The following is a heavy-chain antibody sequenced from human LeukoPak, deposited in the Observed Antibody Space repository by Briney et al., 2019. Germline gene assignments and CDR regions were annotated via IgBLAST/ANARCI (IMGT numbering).Heavy chain of an antibody. CDR1: GFTFSTYG. CDR2: ISYDGSNK. V-gene: IGHV3-30*18. CDR3: AKAHTGWSNYYYYGMDV. Sequence: GGSLRLSCAASGFTFSTYGIHWVRQAPGKGLEWVALISYDGSNKYYADFVKGRFTISRDNSKNTLYLQMNSLRAEDTAVYYCAKAHTGWSNYYYYGMDVWGQGTTVTVSS. J-gene: IGHJ6*02. D-gene: IGHD2-15*01.